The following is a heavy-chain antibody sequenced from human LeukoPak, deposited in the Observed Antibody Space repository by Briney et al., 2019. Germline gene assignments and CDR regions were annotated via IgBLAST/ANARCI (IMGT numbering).Heavy chain of an antibody. V-gene: IGHV1-69*06. D-gene: IGHD5-12*01. CDR1: GGTFSSYA. CDR3: ASTYSGYDGPRY. CDR2: IIPIFGTA. Sequence: SVKVSCKASGGTFSSYAISWVRQAPGQGLEWMGGIIPIFGTANYAQKFQGRVTITADKSTSTAYMELSSLRSENTAVYYCASTYSGYDGPRYWGQGTLVTVSS. J-gene: IGHJ4*02.